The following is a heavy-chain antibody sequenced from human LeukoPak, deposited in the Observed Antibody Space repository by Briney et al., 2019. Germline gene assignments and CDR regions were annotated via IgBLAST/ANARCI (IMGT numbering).Heavy chain of an antibody. CDR1: GFTFSSYA. Sequence: GGSLRLSGAASGFTFSSYAMHWVRQAPGKGLEYVSAISSNGGSTYYANSVKGRFTISRDNSKNTLYLQMGSLRAEDMAVYYCARSVVVTANLDYWGQGTLVTVSP. D-gene: IGHD2-21*02. V-gene: IGHV3-64*01. CDR3: ARSVVVTANLDY. J-gene: IGHJ4*02. CDR2: ISSNGGST.